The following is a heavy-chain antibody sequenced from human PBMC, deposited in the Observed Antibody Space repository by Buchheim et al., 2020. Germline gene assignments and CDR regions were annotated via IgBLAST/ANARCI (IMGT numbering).Heavy chain of an antibody. CDR1: GGTFSIYG. V-gene: IGHV1-69*01. Sequence: QEQLVQSGAEVKKPGSSVKVSCKASGGTFSIYGFSWVRQAPGQGLEWMGGIIPIFGTATYAQQFEGRVTITADESTSTAYMDLNSLKSDDTAVYFCARANSLYDYSDNSYYYGLDVWGKGT. J-gene: IGHJ6*04. CDR2: IIPIFGTA. CDR3: ARANSLYDYSDNSYYYGLDV. D-gene: IGHD4-11*01.